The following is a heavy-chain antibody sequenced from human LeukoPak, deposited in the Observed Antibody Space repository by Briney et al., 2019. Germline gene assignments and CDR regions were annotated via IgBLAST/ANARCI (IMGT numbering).Heavy chain of an antibody. CDR3: ARQPGSGLFILP. CDR2: IYYSGNT. J-gene: IGHJ4*02. V-gene: IGHV4-39*01. CDR1: GVSISSSNSY. Sequence: PSETLSLTCTVSGVSISSSNSYWGWIRQPPGKGLEWIGSIYYSGNTYYNASLKSQVSISIDTSKNQFSLRLTSVTAADTAVHYCARQPGSGLFILPGGQGTLVTVSS. D-gene: IGHD3/OR15-3a*01.